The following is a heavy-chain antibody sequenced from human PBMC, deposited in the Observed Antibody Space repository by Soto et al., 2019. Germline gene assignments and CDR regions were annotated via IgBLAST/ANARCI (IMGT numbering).Heavy chain of an antibody. J-gene: IGHJ6*02. V-gene: IGHV1-2*04. Sequence: EASVKVSCKASGYTFTGYYMHWVRQAPGQGLEWMGWINPNSGGTNYAQKFQGWVTMTRDTSISTAYMELSRLRSDDTAVYYCASSIAAAGNYYYYYGMDVWGQGTTVTV. CDR1: GYTFTGYY. CDR3: ASSIAAAGNYYYYYGMDV. CDR2: INPNSGGT. D-gene: IGHD6-13*01.